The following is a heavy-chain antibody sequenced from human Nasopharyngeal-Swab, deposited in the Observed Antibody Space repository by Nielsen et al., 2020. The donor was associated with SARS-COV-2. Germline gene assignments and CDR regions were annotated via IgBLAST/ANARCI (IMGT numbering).Heavy chain of an antibody. CDR1: GFSLNRYA. CDR3: ARGCDTDCFRVDS. Sequence: GGSLRLSCVAFGFSLNRYAMIWVRQAPGKGLEWVSGISASGRATYYAGSVEGRLTISRDNSRNTLSLQMNNLRAEDTATYYCARGCDTDCFRVDSWGQGTLVTVSS. J-gene: IGHJ4*02. D-gene: IGHD2-21*02. CDR2: ISASGRAT. V-gene: IGHV3-23*01.